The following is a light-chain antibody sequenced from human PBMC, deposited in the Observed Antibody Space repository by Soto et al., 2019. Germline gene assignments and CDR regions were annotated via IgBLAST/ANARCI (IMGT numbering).Light chain of an antibody. J-gene: IGLJ2*01. Sequence: QSVLTQPPSASGTPGQTVTISCSGTSANVGGNFVSSYHHVPATAPNILIFMNNQRPSGVPDRFSGSKSGTSASLAISGLRSEDEADYYCAAWDDSIEGVLFGGGTKLTVL. CDR1: SANVGGNF. CDR2: MNN. CDR3: AAWDDSIEGVL. V-gene: IGLV1-47*01.